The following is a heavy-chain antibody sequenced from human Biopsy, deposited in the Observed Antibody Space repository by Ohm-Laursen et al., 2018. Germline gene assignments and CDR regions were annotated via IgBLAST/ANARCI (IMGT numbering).Heavy chain of an antibody. CDR3: ASGQGDPLGVRIITWSFNF. V-gene: IGHV1-69*06. D-gene: IGHD2-21*01. CDR2: IIPYFLRT. J-gene: IGHJ4*02. Sequence: SSVKVSCKPSGDTFNRYGLTWVRQAPGQGLEWMGGIIPYFLRTYIPQKLQGRVTITADKSTNTGYMQLTSLRSDDTAVYYCASGQGDPLGVRIITWSFNFWGQGTLVTVSS. CDR1: GDTFNRYG.